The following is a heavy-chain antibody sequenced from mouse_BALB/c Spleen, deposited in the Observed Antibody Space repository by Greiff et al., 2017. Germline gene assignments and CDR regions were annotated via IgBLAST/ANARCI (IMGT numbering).Heavy chain of an antibody. CDR2: IRNKANGYTT. CDR3: ARDDYEAMDY. J-gene: IGHJ4*01. CDR1: GFTFTDYY. Sequence: EVMLVESGGGLVQPGGSLRLSCATSGFTFTDYYMSWVRQPPGKALEWLGFIRNKANGYTTEYSASVKGRFTISRDNSQSILYLQMNTLRAEDSATYYCARDDYEAMDYWGQGTSVTVSS. V-gene: IGHV7-3*02.